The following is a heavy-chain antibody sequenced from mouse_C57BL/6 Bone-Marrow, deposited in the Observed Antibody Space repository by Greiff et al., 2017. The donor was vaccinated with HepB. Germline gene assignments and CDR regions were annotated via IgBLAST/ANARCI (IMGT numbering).Heavy chain of an antibody. CDR1: GYTFTNYL. Sequence: VQLQQSGAELVRPGASVKVSCKASGYTFTNYLIEWVKQRPGQGLEWIGGINPGSGGTNYNEKFKGKATLTADKSSSTAYMQLSSLTSEDSAVYVCARSHYYGSNYPFAYWGQGTLVTVSA. CDR3: ARSHYYGSNYPFAY. V-gene: IGHV1-54*01. J-gene: IGHJ3*01. D-gene: IGHD1-1*01. CDR2: INPGSGGT.